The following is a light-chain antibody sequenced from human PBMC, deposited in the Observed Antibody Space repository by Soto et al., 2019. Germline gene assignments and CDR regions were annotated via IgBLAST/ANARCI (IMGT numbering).Light chain of an antibody. CDR3: QQRNNWPLT. CDR2: DAS. Sequence: EIVLTQSPATLSLSLGERATLSCRASQSVSSYLAWYQQKPGQAPRLLIYDASNRATGIPARFSGSGSGTDFTLTISSLEPDDFGVYYCQQRNNWPLTFGGGTQVEIK. V-gene: IGKV3-11*01. CDR1: QSVSSY. J-gene: IGKJ4*01.